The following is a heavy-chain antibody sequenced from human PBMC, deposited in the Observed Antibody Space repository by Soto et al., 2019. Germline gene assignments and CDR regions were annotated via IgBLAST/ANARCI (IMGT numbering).Heavy chain of an antibody. CDR1: GFTVSSNY. CDR2: IYSGGST. V-gene: IGHV3-66*01. Sequence: EVQLVESGGGLVQPGGSLRLSCAASGFTVSSNYMSWVRQAPGKGLEWVSVIYSGGSTYYADSVKGRFTISRDNSKNTXXXXXXXXXXXXXXXXXXXXXXXSFPDYWGQGTLVTVSS. J-gene: IGHJ4*02. D-gene: IGHD2-2*01. CDR3: XXXXXSFPDY.